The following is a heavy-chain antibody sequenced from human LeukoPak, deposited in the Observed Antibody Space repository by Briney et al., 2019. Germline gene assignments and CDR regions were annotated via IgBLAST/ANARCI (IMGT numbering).Heavy chain of an antibody. Sequence: GGSLRLSCAASGFTFDDYGMSWVRHAPGKGLEWVSGINWNGGSTGYADSVKGRFTISRDNAKNSLYLQMNSLRAEDTALYYCARETDYYDSSGYYPNWFDPWGQGTLVTVSS. V-gene: IGHV3-20*04. CDR2: INWNGGST. CDR1: GFTFDDYG. D-gene: IGHD3-22*01. J-gene: IGHJ5*02. CDR3: ARETDYYDSSGYYPNWFDP.